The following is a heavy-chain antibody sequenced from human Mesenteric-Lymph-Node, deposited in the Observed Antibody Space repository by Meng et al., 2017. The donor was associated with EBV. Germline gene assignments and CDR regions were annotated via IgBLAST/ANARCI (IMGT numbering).Heavy chain of an antibody. CDR2: FYYTGSV. D-gene: IGHD2/OR15-2a*01. J-gene: IGHJ4*02. V-gene: IGHV4-39*01. CDR3: TKHYLVIAGRVDH. Sequence: LRLQESGPGLVKPSETLSPTCTVSGGSISSTTYYWGWIRQPPGKALEWIGSFYYTGSVYYNPSLKSRVTISVDTSTNKLSLKLSSVTAADTAVYYCTKHYLVIAGRVDHWGQGTLVTVSS. CDR1: GGSISSTTYY.